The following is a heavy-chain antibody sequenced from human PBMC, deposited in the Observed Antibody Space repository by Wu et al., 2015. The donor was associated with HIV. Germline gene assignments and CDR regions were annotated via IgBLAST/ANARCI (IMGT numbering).Heavy chain of an antibody. D-gene: IGHD3-22*01. CDR3: ARQYDSSGYYLDY. CDR1: GNTFNA. CDR2: INPTGDGT. J-gene: IGHJ4*02. V-gene: IGHV1-46*01. Sequence: QVHLVQSGAEVKKPGSSVKISCKASGNTFNAINWVRQAPGQGLEWMGIINPTGDGTRYAHKFQGRVTMTRDTSTSTVYMELSSLRSEDTAVYYCARQYDSSGYYLDYWGQGTLVTVS.